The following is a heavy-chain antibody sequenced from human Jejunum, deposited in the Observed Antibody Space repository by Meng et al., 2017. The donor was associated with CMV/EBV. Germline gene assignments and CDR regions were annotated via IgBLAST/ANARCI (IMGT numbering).Heavy chain of an antibody. Sequence: YYRHWVRQAPGQGFEWMGIINPNGGSTRYAQKFQDRVTMTSDTSTNTVYMELSSLRSEDTAIYYCARGPSHYEGSGYYAGQSNWFDPWGQGTLVTVSS. CDR1: YY. CDR3: ARGPSHYEGSGYYAGQSNWFDP. CDR2: INPNGGST. D-gene: IGHD3-22*01. J-gene: IGHJ5*02. V-gene: IGHV1-46*01.